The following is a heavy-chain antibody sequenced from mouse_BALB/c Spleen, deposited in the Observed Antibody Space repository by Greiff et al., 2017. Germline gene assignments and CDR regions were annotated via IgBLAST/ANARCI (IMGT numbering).Heavy chain of an antibody. D-gene: IGHD2-2*01. CDR2: INPNNGGT. Sequence: VQLQQSGPELVKPGASVKIPCKASGYTFTDYNMAWVKQSHGKSLEWIGDINPNNGGTIYNQKFKGKATLTVDKSSSTAYMELRSLTSGDTAVYYCARGGDGYGFAYWGQGTLVTVSA. J-gene: IGHJ3*01. CDR1: GYTFTDYN. CDR3: ARGGDGYGFAY. V-gene: IGHV1-18*01.